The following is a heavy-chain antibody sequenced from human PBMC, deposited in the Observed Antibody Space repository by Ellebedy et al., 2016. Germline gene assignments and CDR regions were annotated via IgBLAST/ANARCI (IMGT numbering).Heavy chain of an antibody. CDR2: ISSSSIYT. Sequence: GGSLRLSXAASGFTFSDYYMTWIRQAPGKGLEWVSYISSSSIYTNYADSVKGRFTISRDNAKNSLYLQMKSLRAEDTAVYYCARLESIRPSAPIDYWGQGTLVTVSS. D-gene: IGHD1-1*01. CDR1: GFTFSDYY. V-gene: IGHV3-11*06. CDR3: ARLESIRPSAPIDY. J-gene: IGHJ4*02.